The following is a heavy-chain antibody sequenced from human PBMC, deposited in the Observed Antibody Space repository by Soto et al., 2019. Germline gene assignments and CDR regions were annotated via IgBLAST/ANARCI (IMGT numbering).Heavy chain of an antibody. CDR1: GFTFSSYG. CDR3: ARGAWFGELSLQFDY. CDR2: IWYDGSNK. D-gene: IGHD3-10*01. V-gene: IGHV3-33*01. Sequence: PGGSLRLSCAASGFTFSSYGMHWVRQAPGKGLEWVAVIWYDGSNKYYADSVKGRFTISRDNSKNTLYLQMNSLRAEDTAVYYCARGAWFGELSLQFDYWGQGTLVTVSS. J-gene: IGHJ4*02.